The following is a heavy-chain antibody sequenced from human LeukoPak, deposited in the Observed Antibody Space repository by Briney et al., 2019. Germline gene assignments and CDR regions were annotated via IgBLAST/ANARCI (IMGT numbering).Heavy chain of an antibody. D-gene: IGHD3-10*01. CDR1: GYTFTSYD. CDR3: ARDRSSGSPIDY. J-gene: IGHJ4*02. CDR2: MNPNSGNT. Sequence: ASVKVSCKASGYTFTSYDINWVRQATGQGLEWMGWMNPNSGNTGYAQKFQGRVTITRNTSISTAYMELSSLRAEDTAVYYCARDRSSGSPIDYWGQGTLVTVSS. V-gene: IGHV1-8*03.